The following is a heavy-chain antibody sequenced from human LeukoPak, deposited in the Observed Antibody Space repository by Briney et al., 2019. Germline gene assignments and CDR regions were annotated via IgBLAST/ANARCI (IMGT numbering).Heavy chain of an antibody. CDR2: IYYNGNT. CDR1: GGSIGRFH. V-gene: IGHV4-59*01. J-gene: IGHJ4*02. D-gene: IGHD4-17*01. CDR3: ARVGNHGDDMFFDC. Sequence: SETLSLTCTVSGGSIGRFHWSWIRQIPGKGLDHIGYIYYNGNTNYNPSLKSRVTMSVDASKNQFSLNVTSVTAADTAVYYCARVGNHGDDMFFDCWGQGTLVTVSS.